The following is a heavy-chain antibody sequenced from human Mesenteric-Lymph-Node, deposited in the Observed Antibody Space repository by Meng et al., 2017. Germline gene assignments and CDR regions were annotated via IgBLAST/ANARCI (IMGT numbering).Heavy chain of an antibody. CDR2: VRYSGTA. Sequence: QLQVQAPGPALVTPSETLSLTCSVSCGSLNNSDYFWDWIRQPPGKGLEWFGSVRYSGTAYYNPSLTSRVTISVDTSKNQFSLKLSSVTAADTAVYYCARVAAAGNEWFDPWGQGTLVTVSS. V-gene: IGHV4-39*07. J-gene: IGHJ5*02. CDR1: CGSLNNSDYF. D-gene: IGHD6-13*01. CDR3: ARVAAAGNEWFDP.